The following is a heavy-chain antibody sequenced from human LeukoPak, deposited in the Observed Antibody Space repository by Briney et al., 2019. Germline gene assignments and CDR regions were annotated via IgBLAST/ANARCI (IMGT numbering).Heavy chain of an antibody. CDR1: GGSISCSSYY. D-gene: IGHD6-19*01. J-gene: IGHJ4*02. Sequence: SETLSLTCTVSGGSISCSSYYWGWIRQPPGKGLEWIGSIYYSGSTYYNPSLKSRVTISVDTSKNQFSLKLSSVTAADTAVYYCARASGWYRAGFVVDYWGQGTLVTVSS. CDR3: ARASGWYRAGFVVDY. V-gene: IGHV4-39*01. CDR2: IYYSGST.